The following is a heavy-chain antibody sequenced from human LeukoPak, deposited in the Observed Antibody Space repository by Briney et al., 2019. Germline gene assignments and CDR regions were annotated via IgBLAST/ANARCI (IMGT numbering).Heavy chain of an antibody. CDR3: SRRRGGTGWYDY. V-gene: IGHV4-39*01. CDR2: IYSSGST. D-gene: IGHD6-19*01. CDR1: GGSISSGSYN. J-gene: IGHJ4*02. Sequence: SETLSLTCTVSGGSISSGSYNWVWLRQAPGKGLEWIGNIYSSGSTYYNPSLKSRVSISVDSSRNQFSLKVSSVTAADTAVYYCSRRRGGTGWYDYWGQGTLVTVSP.